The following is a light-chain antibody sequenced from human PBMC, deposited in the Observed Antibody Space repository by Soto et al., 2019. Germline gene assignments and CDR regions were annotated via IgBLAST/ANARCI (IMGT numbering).Light chain of an antibody. Sequence: EIVMTQSPATLSVSPGERATLSCRASQSVSSNLAWYQQKPGQAPRLLIYRASTRATGIPARFSGSGSGTEFTLTISSLQSADFAVYYCQHYNNWPPWTFGQGTKVEIK. CDR3: QHYNNWPPWT. V-gene: IGKV3-15*01. CDR2: RAS. J-gene: IGKJ1*01. CDR1: QSVSSN.